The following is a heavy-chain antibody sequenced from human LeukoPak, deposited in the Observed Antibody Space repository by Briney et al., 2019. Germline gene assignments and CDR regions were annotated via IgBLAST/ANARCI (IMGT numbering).Heavy chain of an antibody. J-gene: IGHJ4*02. CDR3: AKEGGEWEDIVVVPAAMGIAAAGPFDY. CDR2: ISGSGGST. D-gene: IGHD2-2*01. V-gene: IGHV3-23*01. CDR1: GFTFSSYG. Sequence: GGSLRLSCAASGFTFSSYGMHWVRQAPGKGLEWVSAISGSGGSTYYADSVKGRFTISRDNSKNTLYLQMNSLRAEDTAVYYCAKEGGEWEDIVVVPAAMGIAAAGPFDYWGQGTLVTVSS.